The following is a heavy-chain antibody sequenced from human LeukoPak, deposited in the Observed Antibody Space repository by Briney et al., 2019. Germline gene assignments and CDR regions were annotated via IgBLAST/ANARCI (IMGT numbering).Heavy chain of an antibody. CDR2: ISSSSSYI. J-gene: IGHJ4*02. CDR1: GFTFSSYS. V-gene: IGHV3-21*01. CDR3: ASGEKDY. Sequence: GGSLRLSCAASGFTFSSYSMNWVRQAPGKGLEWVSSISSSSSYIYYAESVKGRFTISRDNAKNSLYLQMNSLRAEDTAVYYCASGEKDYWGQGTLVTVSS. D-gene: IGHD3-10*01.